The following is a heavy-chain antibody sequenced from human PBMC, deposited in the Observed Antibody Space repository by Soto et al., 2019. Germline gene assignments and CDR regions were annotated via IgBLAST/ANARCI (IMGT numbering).Heavy chain of an antibody. V-gene: IGHV4-4*02. J-gene: IGHJ6*02. D-gene: IGHD3-3*01. Sequence: QVQLQESGPGLVKPSGTLSLTCAVSGGSISSSNWWSWVRQPPGKGLEWIGEIYHSGSTNYNPSLKSGVTISVDKSRNQYSLKLRSVTAADTAVYYCAGIRGGRYYDFWSGYHTGGMDVWGQGTTVTVSS. CDR3: AGIRGGRYYDFWSGYHTGGMDV. CDR2: IYHSGST. CDR1: GGSISSSNW.